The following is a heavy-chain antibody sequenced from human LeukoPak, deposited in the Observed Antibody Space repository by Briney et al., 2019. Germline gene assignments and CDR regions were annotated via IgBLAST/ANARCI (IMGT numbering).Heavy chain of an antibody. Sequence: PGGSLRLSCAASGFTFSDYYMSWIRQAPGKGLEWISFISSSGNTIYYADSVKGRFTISRDNARNSLHLQINSLRAEDTAVYYCAREGAIASLRPYYFDYWGQGTLVTVSS. CDR3: AREGAIASLRPYYFDY. J-gene: IGHJ4*02. D-gene: IGHD6-6*01. V-gene: IGHV3-11*01. CDR2: ISSSGNTI. CDR1: GFTFSDYY.